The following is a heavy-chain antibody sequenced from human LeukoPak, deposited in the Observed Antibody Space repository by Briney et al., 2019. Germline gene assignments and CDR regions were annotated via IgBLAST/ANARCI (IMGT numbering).Heavy chain of an antibody. CDR2: ISSSSSTI. Sequence: GGSLRLSCAASGFTFSSYSMNWVRQAPGKGLEWVSYISSSSSTIYYADSVKGRFTISRDNAKNSLYLQMNSLRAEDTAVYYCARVRAAADYDSNGIDYWGQGTLVTVSS. CDR3: ARVRAAADYDSNGIDY. CDR1: GFTFSSYS. J-gene: IGHJ4*02. D-gene: IGHD3-22*01. V-gene: IGHV3-48*04.